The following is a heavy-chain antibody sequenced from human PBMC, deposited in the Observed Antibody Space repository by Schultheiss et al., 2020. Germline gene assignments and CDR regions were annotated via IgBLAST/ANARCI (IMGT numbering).Heavy chain of an antibody. Sequence: ASVKVSCKASGYTFTSYGISWVRQAPGQGLEWMGWISAYNGNTNYAQKLQGRVTITADESTSTAYMELSSLRSEDTAVYYCARGEDCGGDCYFFDYWGQGTLVTVSS. D-gene: IGHD2-21*02. CDR2: ISAYNGNT. CDR3: ARGEDCGGDCYFFDY. CDR1: GYTFTSYG. J-gene: IGHJ4*02. V-gene: IGHV1-18*04.